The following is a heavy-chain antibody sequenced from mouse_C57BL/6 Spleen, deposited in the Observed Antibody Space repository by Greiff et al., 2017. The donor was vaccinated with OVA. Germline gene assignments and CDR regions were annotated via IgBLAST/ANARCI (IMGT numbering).Heavy chain of an antibody. V-gene: IGHV1-74*01. CDR3: YKGLGTTVVATDYFDY. Sequence: QVQLKQPGAELVKPGASVKVSCKASGYTFTSYWMHWVKQRPGQGLEWIGRIHPSDSDTNYNQKFKGKATLTVDKSSSTAYMQLSSLTSEDSAVYYCYKGLGTTVVATDYFDYWGQGTTLTVSS. CDR2: IHPSDSDT. CDR1: GYTFTSYW. J-gene: IGHJ2*01. D-gene: IGHD1-1*01.